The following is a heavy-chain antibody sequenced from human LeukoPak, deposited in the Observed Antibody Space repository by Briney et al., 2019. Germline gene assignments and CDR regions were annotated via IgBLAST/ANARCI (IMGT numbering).Heavy chain of an antibody. J-gene: IGHJ4*02. D-gene: IGHD3-10*01. CDR2: ISSSSSYT. Sequence: RGSPRLSCAASGFTFSDYHMSWIRQAPGRGLEWVSYISSSSSYTKYADSVQGRFTISRDNAKNSLYVQMNSLRAEDTAVYYCARTGSGSYLGVLSYWGQGTLVAASS. CDR3: ARTGSGSYLGVLSY. CDR1: GFTFSDYH. V-gene: IGHV3-11*03.